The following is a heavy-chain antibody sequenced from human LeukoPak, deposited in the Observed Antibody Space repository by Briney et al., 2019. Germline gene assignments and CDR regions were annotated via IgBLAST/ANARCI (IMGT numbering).Heavy chain of an antibody. CDR1: GGSINSYY. D-gene: IGHD6-6*01. CDR3: ARDIYSSSSGNWFDP. CDR2: IYYSGST. Sequence: PSETLSLTCTVSGGSINSYYWSWIRQPPGKGLEWIGYIYYSGSTNYNPSLKSRVTISVDTSKNQFSLKLSSVTAADTAVYYCARDIYSSSSGNWFDPWGQGTLVTVSS. V-gene: IGHV4-59*01. J-gene: IGHJ5*02.